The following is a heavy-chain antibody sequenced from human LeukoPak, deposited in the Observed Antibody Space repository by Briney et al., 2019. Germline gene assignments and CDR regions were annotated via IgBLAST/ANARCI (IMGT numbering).Heavy chain of an antibody. Sequence: PGGSLRLSCTASGFTFGDYAMSWVRQAPGKGLEWVGFIRSKAYGGTTEYAASVKGRFTISRDGSKSIAYLQMNSLKTEDTAVYYCTRIRYYYDSSGYYEDYFDYWGQGTLVTVSS. CDR2: IRSKAYGGTT. D-gene: IGHD3-22*01. J-gene: IGHJ4*02. CDR3: TRIRYYYDSSGYYEDYFDY. V-gene: IGHV3-49*04. CDR1: GFTFGDYA.